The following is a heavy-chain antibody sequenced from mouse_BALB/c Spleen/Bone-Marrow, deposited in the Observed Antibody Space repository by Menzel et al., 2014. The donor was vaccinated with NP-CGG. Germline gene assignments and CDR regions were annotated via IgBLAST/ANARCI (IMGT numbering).Heavy chain of an antibody. Sequence: VKLMESGPGLVAPSQSLSITCTVSEFSLTSYGVHWVRQPPGKGLEWLGVIWAGGSTNYNSALMSRLSISKDNSKSQVFLKMNSLQTDDTAMYYCARGGSSRAWFAYWGQGTLVTVSA. CDR2: IWAGGST. CDR3: ARGGSSRAWFAY. J-gene: IGHJ3*01. V-gene: IGHV2-9*02. D-gene: IGHD1-1*01. CDR1: EFSLTSYG.